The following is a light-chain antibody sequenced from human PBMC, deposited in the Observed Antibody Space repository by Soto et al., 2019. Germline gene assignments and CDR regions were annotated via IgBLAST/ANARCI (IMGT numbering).Light chain of an antibody. V-gene: IGKV1-39*01. J-gene: IGKJ5*01. CDR2: AAS. CDR3: QQNHSPPPIT. Sequence: DIQMTQTPSSLSASVGDRVTITCRASQSISSYLNWYQQKPGKAPKLLIYAASSLESGVPSRFSGSGSGTDFTLTISSLQPEDFATYYCQQNHSPPPITFGQGTRLEIK. CDR1: QSISSY.